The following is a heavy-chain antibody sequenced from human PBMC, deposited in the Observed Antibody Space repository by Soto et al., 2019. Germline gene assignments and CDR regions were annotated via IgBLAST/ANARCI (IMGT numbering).Heavy chain of an antibody. Sequence: RASVKVSCKASGFTFTSSAVQWVRQARGQRLEWIGWIVVGSGNTNYAQKFQERVTITRDMSTSTAYMELSSLRSEDTAVYYCAASPAYSSGWADYWGQGTLVTVSS. CDR3: AASPAYSSGWADY. CDR2: IVVGSGNT. V-gene: IGHV1-58*01. CDR1: GFTFTSSA. D-gene: IGHD6-19*01. J-gene: IGHJ4*02.